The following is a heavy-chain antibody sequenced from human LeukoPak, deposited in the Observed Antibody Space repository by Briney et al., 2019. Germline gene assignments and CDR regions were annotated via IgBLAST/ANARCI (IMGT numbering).Heavy chain of an antibody. D-gene: IGHD2-15*01. CDR1: GGSFSGYY. CDR3: ARASTPFYCSGGSCSAYYFDY. Sequence: SETLSLTCAVYGGSFSGYYWSWVRQPPGKGLEWSGEINHSGSTNYNPSLKSRVTISVDTSKNQFSRKLSSVTAADTAVYYCARASTPFYCSGGSCSAYYFDYWGQGTLVTVSS. V-gene: IGHV4-34*01. J-gene: IGHJ4*02. CDR2: INHSGST.